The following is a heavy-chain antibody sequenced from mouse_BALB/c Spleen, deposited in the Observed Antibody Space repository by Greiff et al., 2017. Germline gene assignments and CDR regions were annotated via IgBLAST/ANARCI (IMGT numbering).Heavy chain of an antibody. V-gene: IGHV1-4*01. D-gene: IGHD1-1*01. CDR2: INPSSGYT. CDR1: GYTFTSYT. J-gene: IGHJ3*01. CDR3: ARDYYGNLFAY. Sequence: QVQLQQSGAELARPGASVKMSCKASGYTFTSYTMHWVKQRPGQGLEWIGYINPSSGYTNYNQKFKDKATLTADKSSSSAYMQLSSLTSEDSAVYYCARDYYGNLFAYWGQGTLVTVSA.